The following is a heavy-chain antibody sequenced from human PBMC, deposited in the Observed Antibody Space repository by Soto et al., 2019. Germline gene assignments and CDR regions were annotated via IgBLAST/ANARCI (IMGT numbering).Heavy chain of an antibody. CDR2: ISYDGSNK. CDR3: AKDRRRGSYYFDY. D-gene: IGHD1-26*01. CDR1: GFTFSSYG. V-gene: IGHV3-30*18. Sequence: GGSLRLSCAASGFTFSSYGMHWVRQAPGKGLEWVAVISYDGSNKYYADSVKGRFTISRDKSKNTLYLQMNSLRAEDTAVYYCAKDRRRGSYYFDYWGQGTLVTVSS. J-gene: IGHJ4*02.